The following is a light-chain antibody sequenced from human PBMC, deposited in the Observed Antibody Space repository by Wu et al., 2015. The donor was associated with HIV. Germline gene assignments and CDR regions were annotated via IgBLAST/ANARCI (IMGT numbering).Light chain of an antibody. J-gene: IGKJ4*01. CDR1: QSVGNN. Sequence: EIVLTQSPVTLSVSLGERATLSCRASQSVGNNLAWYQQKPGQAPRLLIYGAFTRATGIPGRFSGSGSGAEFTLTITSLESEDFAVYFCQHYASWPLTFGGGTRVEIK. CDR2: GAF. CDR3: QHYASWPLT. V-gene: IGKV3-15*01.